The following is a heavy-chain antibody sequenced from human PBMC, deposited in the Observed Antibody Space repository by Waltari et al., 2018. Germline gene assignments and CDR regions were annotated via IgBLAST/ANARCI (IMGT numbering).Heavy chain of an antibody. CDR3: ARGGSSSWYYYYYYGMDV. V-gene: IGHV4-34*01. CDR2: INHSGST. CDR1: GGSFSGYY. Sequence: QVQLQQWGAGLLKPSETLSLTCAVYGGSFSGYYWSWIRQPPGKGLEWIGEINHSGSTTYNPSLKSRVTISVDTSKNQFSLKLSSVTAADTAVYYCARGGSSSWYYYYYYGMDVWGQGTTVTVSS. J-gene: IGHJ6*02. D-gene: IGHD6-13*01.